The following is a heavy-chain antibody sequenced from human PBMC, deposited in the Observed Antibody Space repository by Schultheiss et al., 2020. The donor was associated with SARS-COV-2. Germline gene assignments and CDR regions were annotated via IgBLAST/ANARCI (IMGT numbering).Heavy chain of an antibody. D-gene: IGHD3-22*01. Sequence: SETLSLTCAVSDYSISSGYYWSWIRQPPGKGLEWIGEINHSGSTNYNPSLKSRVTISVDTSKNQFSLKLSSVTAADTAVYYCARGPWDSSGYRKTNWFDPWGQGTLVTVSS. V-gene: IGHV4-34*01. J-gene: IGHJ5*02. CDR3: ARGPWDSSGYRKTNWFDP. CDR1: DYSISSGYY. CDR2: INHSGST.